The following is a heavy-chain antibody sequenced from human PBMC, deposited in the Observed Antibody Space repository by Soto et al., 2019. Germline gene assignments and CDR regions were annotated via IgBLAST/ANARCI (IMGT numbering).Heavy chain of an antibody. CDR3: ARDLAKGGGSAGFDY. D-gene: IGHD1-26*01. CDR2: INPKSGGT. V-gene: IGHV1-2*02. J-gene: IGHJ4*02. Sequence: ASVKVSCKASGYTFTVYYMHWVRQAPGQGLEWMGWINPKSGGTMYPQKFQGRVTMTWDTSISTAYVALTRLRSDDTAVYYCARDLAKGGGSAGFDYWGQGTLVTVSS. CDR1: GYTFTVYY.